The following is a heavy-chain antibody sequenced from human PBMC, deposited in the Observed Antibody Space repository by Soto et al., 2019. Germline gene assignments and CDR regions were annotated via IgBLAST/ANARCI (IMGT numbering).Heavy chain of an antibody. CDR2: IMPMFGTA. D-gene: IGHD5-18*01. CDR3: ASGIQLWLRRINNGYSG. J-gene: IGHJ4*02. V-gene: IGHV1-69*12. CDR1: GGTFSTYA. Sequence: QVQLVQSGAEVKKPESSVKVSCKAPGGTFSTYAISWVRQAPGQGLEWMGGIMPMFGTANYAQRFQDRVTITADESTNTVYMELSSLRSEDTAVYFCASGIQLWLRRINNGYSGWGQGTLVTVSS.